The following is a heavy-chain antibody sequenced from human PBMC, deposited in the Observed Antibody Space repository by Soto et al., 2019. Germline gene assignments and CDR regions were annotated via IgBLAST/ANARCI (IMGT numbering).Heavy chain of an antibody. D-gene: IGHD6-6*01. CDR3: ARDGEKDSSIAARLGAFDI. J-gene: IGHJ3*02. Sequence: QVQLVESGGGVVQPGRSLRLSCAASGFTFSSYAMHWVRQAPGKGLEWVAVISYDGSNKYYADSVKGRFTISRDNSKNTLYLQMNSLRAEDTAVYYCARDGEKDSSIAARLGAFDIWGQGTMVTVSS. V-gene: IGHV3-30-3*01. CDR2: ISYDGSNK. CDR1: GFTFSSYA.